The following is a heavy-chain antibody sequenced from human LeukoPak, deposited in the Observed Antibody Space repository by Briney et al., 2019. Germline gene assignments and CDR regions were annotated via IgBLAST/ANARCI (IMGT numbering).Heavy chain of an antibody. J-gene: IGHJ4*02. D-gene: IGHD6-13*01. CDR2: DNTGNGEK. Sequence: ASLWVSPTPSRYAPTAYFLPCGRQAPGHGLKGLGLDNTGNGEKNYAQKFKGRVTMTSDTSTSTVYMELSSRASEDTAVYYCAREKSGGYVDYWGLGTQVTVS. V-gene: IGHV1-46*02. CDR3: AREKSGGYVDY. CDR1: RYAPTAYF.